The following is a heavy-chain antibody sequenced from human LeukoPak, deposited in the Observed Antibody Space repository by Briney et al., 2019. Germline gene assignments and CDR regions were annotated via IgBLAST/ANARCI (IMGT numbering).Heavy chain of an antibody. D-gene: IGHD2-15*01. Sequence: GGSLRLSCAASGFTFSSFAMAWVRQPPGKGLEWVSSISGGGRSTFYADSVKGRFTISRDNSKNTLSLQMNSLRAEDTALYYCAPGLAVVAAKSPNWFDPWAREPSSPSPQ. CDR2: ISGGGRST. V-gene: IGHV3-23*01. CDR3: APGLAVVAAKSPNWFDP. J-gene: IGHJ5*02. CDR1: GFTFSSFA.